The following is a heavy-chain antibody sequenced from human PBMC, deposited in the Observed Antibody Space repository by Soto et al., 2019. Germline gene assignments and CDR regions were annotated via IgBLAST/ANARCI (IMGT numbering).Heavy chain of an antibody. Sequence: GASVKVSCKASGGTFSNYAISWVRQAPGQGLEWMGGIIPIFGTANYAQKFQGRVTITADESTSTAYMELSSLRSEDTAVYYCASGRGRCTNGVCYTARDYYYYYGMDVWGQGTTVTVS. CDR1: GGTFSNYA. J-gene: IGHJ6*02. V-gene: IGHV1-69*13. CDR2: IIPIFGTA. CDR3: ASGRGRCTNGVCYTARDYYYYYGMDV. D-gene: IGHD2-8*01.